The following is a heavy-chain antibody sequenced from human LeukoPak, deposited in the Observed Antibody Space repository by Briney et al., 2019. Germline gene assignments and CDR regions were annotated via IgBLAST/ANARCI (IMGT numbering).Heavy chain of an antibody. J-gene: IGHJ4*02. CDR1: GYTFSDYA. CDR3: ARSFSTIFGVVTMVDY. CDR2: INAGNGDT. Sequence: ASVKGSCKASGYTFSDYAMHWVRQAPGQRLEWMGWINAGNGDTKYSQKLQGRVTMTTDTSTSTAYMELRSLRSDDTAVYYCARSFSTIFGVVTMVDYWGQGTLVTVSS. D-gene: IGHD3-3*01. V-gene: IGHV1-3*01.